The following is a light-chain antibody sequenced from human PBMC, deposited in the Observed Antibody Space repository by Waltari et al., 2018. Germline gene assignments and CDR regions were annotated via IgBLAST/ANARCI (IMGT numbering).Light chain of an antibody. CDR1: PSIGTY. V-gene: IGKV1-39*01. CDR2: AAS. Sequence: DIQMTQSPSSLSASVGDRVTITCRASPSIGTYLNWYQHKPGRAPELLIYAASTLQGGVPSRFSGSGSETHFTLAISSLQREDFATYYCQQSYTTPRTFGQGTKVEIK. J-gene: IGKJ1*01. CDR3: QQSYTTPRT.